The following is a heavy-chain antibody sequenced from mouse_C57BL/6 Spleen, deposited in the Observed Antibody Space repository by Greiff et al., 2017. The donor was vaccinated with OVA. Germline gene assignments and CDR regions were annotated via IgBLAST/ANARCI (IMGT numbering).Heavy chain of an antibody. CDR3: TRIVDSSGYVGFAY. V-gene: IGHV1-15*01. CDR2: IDPETGGT. D-gene: IGHD3-2*02. CDR1: GYTFTDYE. J-gene: IGHJ3*01. Sequence: VQLQESGAELVRPGASVTLSCKASGYTFTDYEMHWVKQTPVHGLEWIGAIDPETGGTAYNQKFKGKAILTADKSSSTAYMELRSLTSEDSAVYYCTRIVDSSGYVGFAYWGQGTLVTVSA.